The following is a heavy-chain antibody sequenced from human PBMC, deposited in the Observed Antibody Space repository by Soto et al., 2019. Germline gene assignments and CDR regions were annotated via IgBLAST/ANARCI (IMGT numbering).Heavy chain of an antibody. V-gene: IGHV3-21*01. Sequence: PWGALRLSCAASGFTFSSYNIKLVRQAPGEGLEWVSSISSSSSYIYYADSVKGRFTISRDNAKNSLYLQMNSLRAEDTAVYYCARARDIVVVPAAPRMDVWGQGTTVTVSS. D-gene: IGHD2-2*01. CDR3: ARARDIVVVPAAPRMDV. CDR2: ISSSSSYI. CDR1: GFTFSSYN. J-gene: IGHJ6*02.